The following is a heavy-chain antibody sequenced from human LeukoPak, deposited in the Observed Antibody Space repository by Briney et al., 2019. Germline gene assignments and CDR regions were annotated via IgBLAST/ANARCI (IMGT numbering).Heavy chain of an antibody. Sequence: PGGSLRLSCAASGFTFSSYTMYWVRQAPGKGLEYVSAISSNGGSTYYANSVKGRFTISRDNSKNTLYLQMGSLRGEDMAVYYCARVAGGDWYYFDFWGQGSLVTVSS. CDR3: ARVAGGDWYYFDF. J-gene: IGHJ4*02. CDR2: ISSNGGST. CDR1: GFTFSSYT. D-gene: IGHD2-21*02. V-gene: IGHV3-64*01.